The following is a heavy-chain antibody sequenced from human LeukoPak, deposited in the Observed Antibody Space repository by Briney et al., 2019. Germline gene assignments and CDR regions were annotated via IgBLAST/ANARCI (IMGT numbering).Heavy chain of an antibody. Sequence: LPGGSLRLSCTASGFTFSNYAMSWVRQAPGKGLEWVSDQSDTGAYTNYVGSAKGRFTISRDNSKNTLWLQMNSLRAEDTAVYYCAKSPDILTGYYMDDAFDIWGQGTMVTVSS. CDR1: GFTFSNYA. J-gene: IGHJ3*02. CDR3: AKSPDILTGYYMDDAFDI. V-gene: IGHV3-23*01. CDR2: QSDTGAYT. D-gene: IGHD3-9*01.